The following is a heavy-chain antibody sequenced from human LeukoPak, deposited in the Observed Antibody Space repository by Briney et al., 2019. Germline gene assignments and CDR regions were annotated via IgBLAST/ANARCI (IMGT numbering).Heavy chain of an antibody. J-gene: IGHJ4*02. D-gene: IGHD3-10*01. V-gene: IGHV4-61*01. CDR3: ARETPYYDFDY. CDR2: IYYSGST. CDR1: GGSVSSGSYY. Sequence: SETLSLTCTVSGGSVSSGSYYRSWIRQPPGKGLEWIGYIYYSGSTNYNPSLKSRVTISVDTSKNQFSLKLSSVTAADTAVYYCARETPYYDFDYWGQGTLVTVSS.